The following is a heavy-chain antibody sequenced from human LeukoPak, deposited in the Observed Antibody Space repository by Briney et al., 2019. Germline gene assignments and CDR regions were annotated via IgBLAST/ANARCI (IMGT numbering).Heavy chain of an antibody. Sequence: SETLSLTCTVSGDSISSGDYYWRWIRQPPGKGLEWIEYFYYSGSTYYNPSLKSRVTISVDTSKNQFSLKLSSVTAADTAVYYCARPYYYDSRIDPWGQGTLVTVSS. D-gene: IGHD3-22*01. V-gene: IGHV4-30-4*01. J-gene: IGHJ5*02. CDR1: GDSISSGDYY. CDR2: FYYSGST. CDR3: ARPYYYDSRIDP.